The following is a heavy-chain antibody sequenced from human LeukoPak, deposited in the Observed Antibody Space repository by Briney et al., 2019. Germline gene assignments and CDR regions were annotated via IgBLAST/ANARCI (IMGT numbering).Heavy chain of an antibody. J-gene: IGHJ4*02. CDR3: TTGEVAASGY. Sequence: GGSLRLSCAASGFSFNYAWMSSVRQAPGKGLEWVGRIKSKTDGGTTDYAAPVKGRFTISRDDSRKTLYLQMNSLKSEDTAVYYCTTGEVAASGYWGQGTLVTVSS. CDR2: IKSKTDGGTT. D-gene: IGHD6-13*01. V-gene: IGHV3-15*01. CDR1: GFSFNYAW.